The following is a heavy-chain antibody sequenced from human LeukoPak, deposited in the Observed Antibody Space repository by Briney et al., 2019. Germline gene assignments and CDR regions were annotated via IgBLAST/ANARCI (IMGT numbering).Heavy chain of an antibody. Sequence: GGSLRLSCAASGFGFNRFNMHWVRQAPEKGLEWVSSISPSGTGYLYYGDSVRDRFKISRDNAMDSLYLQMNSLRAEDTAVYYCVRGGPNYYDSSGKYLTYFQNWGQGTPVTVSS. CDR1: GFGFNRFN. CDR2: ISPSGTGYL. D-gene: IGHD3-22*01. V-gene: IGHV3-21*06. CDR3: VRGGPNYYDSSGKYLTYFQN. J-gene: IGHJ1*01.